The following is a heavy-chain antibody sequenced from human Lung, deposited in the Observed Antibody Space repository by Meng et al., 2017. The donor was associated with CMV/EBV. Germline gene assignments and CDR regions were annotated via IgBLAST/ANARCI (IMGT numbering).Heavy chain of an antibody. Sequence: GESLKISCAASGFTFSSYWMSWVRQAPGKGLEWVANIKQDGSEKYYVDSAKGRFTISRDNAKNSLYLQMNSLRAEDTAVYYCARETDSSGWDYWGQGTLVTVSS. CDR2: IKQDGSEK. D-gene: IGHD3-22*01. V-gene: IGHV3-7*01. CDR3: ARETDSSGWDY. J-gene: IGHJ4*02. CDR1: GFTFSSYW.